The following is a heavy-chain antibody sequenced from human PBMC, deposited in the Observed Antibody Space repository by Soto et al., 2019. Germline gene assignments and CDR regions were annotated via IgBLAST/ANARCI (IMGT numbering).Heavy chain of an antibody. Sequence: SETLSLTCTVSGGSISSGDYYWSWIRQPPGKGLEWIGYIYYSGSTYYNPSLKSRVTISVDTSKNQFSLKLSSVTAADTAVYYCARGPHYYGSGSYYDYYYYYGMDVWGQGTTVTVSS. D-gene: IGHD3-10*01. J-gene: IGHJ6*02. CDR2: IYYSGST. V-gene: IGHV4-30-4*01. CDR1: GGSISSGDYY. CDR3: ARGPHYYGSGSYYDYYYYYGMDV.